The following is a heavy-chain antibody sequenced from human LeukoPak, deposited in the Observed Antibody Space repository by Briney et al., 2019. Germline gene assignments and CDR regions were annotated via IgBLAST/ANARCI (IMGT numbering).Heavy chain of an antibody. Sequence: GGSLRLSCAASGFTFSSYWMHWVRQTPGKGLVWVSRINSDGSSTSYADSVKGRFTISRDNAKNSLYLQMSSLRAEDTAVYYCTTRLIGAWDYWGQGTLVTVSS. CDR2: INSDGSST. CDR1: GFTFSSYW. V-gene: IGHV3-74*01. J-gene: IGHJ4*02. CDR3: TTRLIGAWDY. D-gene: IGHD3-16*01.